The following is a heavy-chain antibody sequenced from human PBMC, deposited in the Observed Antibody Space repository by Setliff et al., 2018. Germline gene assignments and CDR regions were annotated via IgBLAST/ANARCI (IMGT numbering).Heavy chain of an antibody. D-gene: IGHD3-10*01. CDR2: LSGDGNA. V-gene: IGHV3-53*01. CDR3: RLWFGELSRDY. CDR1: GFTVSSSD. Sequence: LRLSCATSGFTVSSSDMSWVRQAPWKGLEWISVLSGDGNAYYADSVKGRFTISGDTSKNALYLQMNSLRAEDTAVYYCRLWFGELSRDYWGPGTLVTVSS. J-gene: IGHJ4*02.